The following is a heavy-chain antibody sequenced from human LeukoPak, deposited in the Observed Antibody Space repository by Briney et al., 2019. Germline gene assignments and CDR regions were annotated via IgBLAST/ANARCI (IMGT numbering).Heavy chain of an antibody. J-gene: IGHJ4*02. CDR2: ISGDGAVT. CDR1: GLPLRDFF. D-gene: IGHD5/OR15-5a*01. Sequence: PSGGSLTLLCAASGLPLRDFFMLGLRPPPGRDVVGFTLISGDGAVTHYADSIKGPFTISSDNNKNSLYLQMNSLSAEDTAFYYCAKGKNSLSFNFDYWGKGSLVTVSS. CDR3: AKGKNSLSFNFDY. V-gene: IGHV3-43*01.